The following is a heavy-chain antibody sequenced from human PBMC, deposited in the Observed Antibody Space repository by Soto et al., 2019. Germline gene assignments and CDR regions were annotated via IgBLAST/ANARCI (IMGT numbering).Heavy chain of an antibody. V-gene: IGHV3-23*01. CDR3: AKGAAAAGIASDY. CDR2: ISGSGGST. CDR1: GFTFSSYA. Sequence: EVQLLESGGGLVQPGGSLRLSCAASGFTFSSYAMSWVRQAPGKGLEWVSAISGSGGSTYYADSVKGRFTISRDNSKNTLYLQMKGLRAEDTAVYYCAKGAAAAGIASDYWGQGALVNVSS. D-gene: IGHD6-13*01. J-gene: IGHJ4*02.